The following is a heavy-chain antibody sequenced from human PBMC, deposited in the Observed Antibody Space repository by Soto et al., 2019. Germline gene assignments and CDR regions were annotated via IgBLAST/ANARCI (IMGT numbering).Heavy chain of an antibody. V-gene: IGHV3-74*01. CDR1: GFTFSSYP. CDR2: ITEDGSGT. CDR3: VRGTNGWRGMDY. D-gene: IGHD2-8*01. J-gene: IGHJ4*02. Sequence: EVQLVESGGAIVQPGGSLRLSCATSGFTFSSYPIHWVRQAPGKGPVWVSRITEDGSGTTYADSVKGRFTVTRDNAKNTMYLQMSGLGAEDTAVNQCVRGTNGWRGMDYWGQGTLVTVSS.